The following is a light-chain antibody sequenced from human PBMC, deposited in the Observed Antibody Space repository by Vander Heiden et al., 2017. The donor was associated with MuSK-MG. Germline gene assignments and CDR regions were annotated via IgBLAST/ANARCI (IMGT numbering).Light chain of an antibody. CDR2: AAS. V-gene: IGKV1-27*01. CDR1: QGISNY. CDR3: QKENNAPLT. J-gene: IGKJ4*01. Sequence: DIQMTQSPSPLSVSVGDRVTITCRASQGISNYLAWFQQKPGKVPRLLIYAASTLQTGIPSRFSGSGSGTDFTLTISSLQPEDVATYYCQKENNAPLTFGGRTKVEIK.